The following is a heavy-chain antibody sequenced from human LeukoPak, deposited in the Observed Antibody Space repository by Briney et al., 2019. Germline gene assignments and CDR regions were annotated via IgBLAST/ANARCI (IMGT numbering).Heavy chain of an antibody. CDR1: GGSVTSTNR. CDR2: VHLDGRT. Sequence: SETLSLTCGVSGGSVTSTNRWTWVRQPPGKGLEWIGEVHLDGRTNYNPSLKSRPTISVDLSENHISLKLTSVTAADTAVYYCAREGGFFRPLDYSGQGTLVTVSS. J-gene: IGHJ4*02. V-gene: IGHV4-4*02. CDR3: AREGGFFRPLDY. D-gene: IGHD3-3*01.